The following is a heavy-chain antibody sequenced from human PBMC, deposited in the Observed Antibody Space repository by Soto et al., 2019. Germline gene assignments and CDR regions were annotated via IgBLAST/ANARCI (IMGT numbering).Heavy chain of an antibody. Sequence: GGSLRLSCAASGFTFSSYGMHWVRQAPGKGLEWVEVIWNDGSNKYYADSVKGGFTISRDNSKNTLYLQMNSLRAEDTAVYYCARAEPDIVATTIDYWGQGTLVTVSS. J-gene: IGHJ4*02. CDR3: ARAEPDIVATTIDY. CDR1: GFTFSSYG. D-gene: IGHD5-12*01. V-gene: IGHV3-33*01. CDR2: IWNDGSNK.